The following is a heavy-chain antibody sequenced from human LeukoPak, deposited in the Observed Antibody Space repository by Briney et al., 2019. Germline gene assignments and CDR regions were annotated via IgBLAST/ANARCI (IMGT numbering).Heavy chain of an antibody. J-gene: IGHJ4*02. D-gene: IGHD3-10*01. Sequence: SETLSLTCAVYGGSFSGYYWSWIRQPPGKGLEWIGEINHSGSTNYNPPLKSRVTISVDTSKNQFSLKLSSVTAADTAVYYCARDRAMVRGVIKRDYWGQGTLVTVSS. V-gene: IGHV4-34*01. CDR1: GGSFSGYY. CDR3: ARDRAMVRGVIKRDY. CDR2: INHSGST.